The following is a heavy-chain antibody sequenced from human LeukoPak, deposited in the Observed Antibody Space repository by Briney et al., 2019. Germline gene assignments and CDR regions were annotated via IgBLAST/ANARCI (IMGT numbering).Heavy chain of an antibody. J-gene: IGHJ6*04. Sequence: SVKVSCKASGGTFSSYAISWVRQAPGQGLEWMGGIIPIFGTANYAQKFQGRVTITADKSTSTAYMELSSLRSEDTAVYYYASCSPGPYYYYGMDVWGKGTTVTVSS. V-gene: IGHV1-69*06. D-gene: IGHD2-15*01. CDR3: ASCSPGPYYYYGMDV. CDR2: IIPIFGTA. CDR1: GGTFSSYA.